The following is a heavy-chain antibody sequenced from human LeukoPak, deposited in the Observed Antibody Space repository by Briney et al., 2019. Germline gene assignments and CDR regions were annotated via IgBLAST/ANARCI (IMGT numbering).Heavy chain of an antibody. Sequence: SETLSLTCAVYGVSFSGYYWSWVRQPPGKGLEWVGEINHSGSTTYTPSLTSRVTLSVDTSKNQFSLNLSSVTAADTAVYYCAREGQWLVSGAYYFDYWGQGTLVTVSS. CDR3: AREGQWLVSGAYYFDY. CDR1: GVSFSGYY. V-gene: IGHV4-34*01. J-gene: IGHJ4*02. D-gene: IGHD6-19*01. CDR2: INHSGST.